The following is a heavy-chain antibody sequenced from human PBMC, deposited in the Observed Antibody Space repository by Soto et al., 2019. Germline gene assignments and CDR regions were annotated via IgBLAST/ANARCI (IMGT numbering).Heavy chain of an antibody. CDR3: AKASYYDILTGGRDYYYYYYMDV. J-gene: IGHJ6*03. V-gene: IGHV3-30*18. D-gene: IGHD3-9*01. CDR2: ISYDGSNK. CDR1: GFTFSSYG. Sequence: GGSLRLSCAASGFTFSSYGMHWVRQAPGKGLEWVAVISYDGSNKYYADSVKGRFTISRDNSKNTLYLQMNSLRAEDTAVYYCAKASYYDILTGGRDYYYYYYMDVWGKGTTVTVSS.